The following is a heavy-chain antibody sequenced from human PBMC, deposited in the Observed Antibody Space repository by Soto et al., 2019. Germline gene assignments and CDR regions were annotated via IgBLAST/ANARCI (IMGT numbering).Heavy chain of an antibody. CDR1: GYSFTSYW. CDR2: IDPSDSYT. V-gene: IGHV5-10-1*01. CDR3: ARQKLDIVVVPAAEADAFDI. J-gene: IGHJ3*02. Sequence: GESLKISCKGSGYSFTSYWISWVRQMPGKGLEWMGRIDPSDSYTNYSPSFQGHVTISADKSISTAYLQWSSLKASDTAMYYCARQKLDIVVVPAAEADAFDIWGQGTMVTVS. D-gene: IGHD2-2*03.